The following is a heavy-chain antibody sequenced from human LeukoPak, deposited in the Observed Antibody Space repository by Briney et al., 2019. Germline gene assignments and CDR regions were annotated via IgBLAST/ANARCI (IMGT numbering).Heavy chain of an antibody. CDR3: AKGRYSNSYYFDY. D-gene: IGHD4-11*01. J-gene: IGHJ4*02. Sequence: GGTLRLSCAASGFTFSSHGMSWVRQAPGKGLEWVSAISGSGGSTYYADSVKGRFTISRDNSKNTLYLQMNSLRAEDTAVYYCAKGRYSNSYYFDYWGQGTLVTVSS. CDR1: GFTFSSHG. V-gene: IGHV3-23*01. CDR2: ISGSGGST.